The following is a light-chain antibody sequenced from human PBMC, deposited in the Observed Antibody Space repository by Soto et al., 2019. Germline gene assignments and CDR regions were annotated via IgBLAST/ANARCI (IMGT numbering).Light chain of an antibody. Sequence: DIQMTQSPSSLSASVGDRVTITCRASQSISSYLNWYQQKPGKAPKLLIYAASSLQSGVPSRFNGSGSGTDFTLTISSLQPEDFATYYCQQSDTTPQTFGQGTKLEIK. CDR1: QSISSY. J-gene: IGKJ2*01. V-gene: IGKV1-39*01. CDR3: QQSDTTPQT. CDR2: AAS.